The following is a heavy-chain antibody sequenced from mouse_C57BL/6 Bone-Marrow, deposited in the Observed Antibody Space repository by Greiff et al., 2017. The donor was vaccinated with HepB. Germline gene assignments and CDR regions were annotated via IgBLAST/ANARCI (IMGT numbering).Heavy chain of an antibody. CDR1: GYSITSGYY. J-gene: IGHJ3*01. CDR3: ARDLDAY. Sequence: DVKLQESGPGLVKPSQSLSLTCSVTGYSITSGYYWNWIRQFPGNKLEWMGYISYDGSNNYNPSLKNRISITRDTSKNQFFLKLNSVTTEDTATYYCARDLDAYWGQGTLVTVSA. CDR2: ISYDGSN. V-gene: IGHV3-6*01.